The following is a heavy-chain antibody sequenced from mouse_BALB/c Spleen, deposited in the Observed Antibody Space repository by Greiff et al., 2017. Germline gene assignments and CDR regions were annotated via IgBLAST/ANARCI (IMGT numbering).Heavy chain of an antibody. CDR3: ARALLSRGAMDY. D-gene: IGHD1-1*01. Sequence: EVQLVESGGGLVKPGGSLKLSCAASGFTFSDYYMYWVRQTPEKRLEWVATISDGGSYTYYPDSVKGRFTISRDNAKNNLYLQMSSLKSEDTAMYYCARALLSRGAMDYWGQGTSVTVSS. CDR1: GFTFSDYY. J-gene: IGHJ4*01. V-gene: IGHV5-4*02. CDR2: ISDGGSYT.